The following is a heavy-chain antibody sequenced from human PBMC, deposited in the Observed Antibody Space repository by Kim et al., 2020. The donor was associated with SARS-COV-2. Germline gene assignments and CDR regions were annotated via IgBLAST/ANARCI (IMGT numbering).Heavy chain of an antibody. CDR3: ARAWDV. Sequence: NHGGSTNSNPSLKSRVTTSVDTSKNQFSLKLSSVTAADTAVYYCARAWDVWGQGTTVTVSS. CDR2: NHGGST. V-gene: IGHV4-34*01. J-gene: IGHJ6*02.